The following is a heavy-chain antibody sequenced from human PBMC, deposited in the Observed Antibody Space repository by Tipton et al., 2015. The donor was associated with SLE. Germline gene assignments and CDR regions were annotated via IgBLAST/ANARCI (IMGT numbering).Heavy chain of an antibody. CDR1: GGSISSYY. CDR2: IYYSGST. Sequence: TLSLTCTVSGGSISSYYWSWIRQPPGKGLEWIGYIYYSGSTNYSPSLKSRVTISVDTSKNQFSLKLSSVTAADTAVYYCAREDTAMGGRRLQHWGQGTLVTVSS. J-gene: IGHJ1*01. V-gene: IGHV4-59*01. CDR3: AREDTAMGGRRLQH. D-gene: IGHD5-18*01.